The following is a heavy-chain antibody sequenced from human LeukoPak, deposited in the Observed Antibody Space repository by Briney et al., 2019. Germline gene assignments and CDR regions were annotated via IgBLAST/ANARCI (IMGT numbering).Heavy chain of an antibody. Sequence: GGSLRLSCAASGFIFSDYSLHWVRQAPGKGLEWVAFISYDGRDKYYGDSVKGRFTISRDNSKNTMYLQMNSLRVEDTAMYYCASNCGGDCYWGKGTTVTVSS. CDR1: GFIFSDYS. D-gene: IGHD2-21*01. J-gene: IGHJ6*04. CDR3: ASNCGGDCY. V-gene: IGHV3-30-3*01. CDR2: ISYDGRDK.